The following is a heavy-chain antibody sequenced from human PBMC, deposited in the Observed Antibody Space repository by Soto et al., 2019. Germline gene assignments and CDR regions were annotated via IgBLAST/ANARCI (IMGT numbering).Heavy chain of an antibody. CDR2: IHYSGST. J-gene: IGHJ4*02. CDR3: ARGERGRGTMIVAYFDY. Sequence: KPSETLSLTCTVSGDSVSSGGNYWSWIRQPPGEGLEWIAYIHYSGSTNYNPSLKSRVTISVDTSKNQFSLKLSSVTAADTAVYYCARGERGRGTMIVAYFDYWGQGTLVTVSS. CDR1: GDSVSSGGNY. D-gene: IGHD3-22*01. V-gene: IGHV4-61*08.